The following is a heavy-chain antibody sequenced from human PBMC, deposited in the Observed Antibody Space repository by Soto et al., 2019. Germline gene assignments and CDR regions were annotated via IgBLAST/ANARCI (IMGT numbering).Heavy chain of an antibody. D-gene: IGHD6-19*01. CDR3: ARGHSQTVAGVTHFDY. J-gene: IGHJ4*02. V-gene: IGHV4-34*01. CDR1: GGSFSGYY. Sequence: QVQLQQRGAGLLKPSETLSLTCAVYGGSFSGYYWSWIRQPPGKGLEWIGEINHSGSTNYNPSLKSRVTISVDTSKNQFSLKLSSVTAADTAVYYCARGHSQTVAGVTHFDYWGQGTLVTVSS. CDR2: INHSGST.